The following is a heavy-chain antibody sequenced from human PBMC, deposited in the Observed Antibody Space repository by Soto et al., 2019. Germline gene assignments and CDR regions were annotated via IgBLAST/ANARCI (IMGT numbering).Heavy chain of an antibody. CDR3: ARGGDVWESYRHFDY. Sequence: PSETLSLTCTVSGGSISSYYWSWIRQPPGKGLEWIGYIYYSGITNYNPSLKSRVTISVDTSKNQFSLKLSSVTAADTAVYYCARGGDVWESYRHFDYWGQGTLVTFSS. V-gene: IGHV4-59*01. CDR1: GGSISSYY. D-gene: IGHD3-16*02. CDR2: IYYSGIT. J-gene: IGHJ4*02.